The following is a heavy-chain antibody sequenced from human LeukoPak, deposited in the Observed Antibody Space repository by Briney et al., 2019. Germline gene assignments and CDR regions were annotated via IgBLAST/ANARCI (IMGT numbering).Heavy chain of an antibody. CDR1: GYTFTSYD. CDR2: MNPNSGNT. CDR3: ARGTYSSGWYLPYYYYYGMDV. J-gene: IGHJ6*02. Sequence: ASVKVSCKASGYTFTSYDINWVRQATGQGLEWMGWMNPNSGNTGYAQKFQGRVTMTRNTSISTAYMELSSLRSEDTAVYYCARGTYSSGWYLPYYYYYGMDVWGQGTTVTVSS. V-gene: IGHV1-8*01. D-gene: IGHD6-19*01.